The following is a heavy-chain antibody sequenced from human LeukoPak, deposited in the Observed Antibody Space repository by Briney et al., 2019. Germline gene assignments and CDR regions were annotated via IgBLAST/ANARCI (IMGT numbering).Heavy chain of an antibody. CDR3: ARRTRYSYGDT. D-gene: IGHD5-18*01. CDR1: GGSISSYY. Sequence: SETLSLTCTVSGGSISSYYWSWIRQPPGKGLEWIGYIYTSGSTNYNPSLKSRVTISVDTSKNQFSLKLSSVTAADTAVYYCARRTRYSYGDTWGQGTLVTVSS. V-gene: IGHV4-4*09. J-gene: IGHJ5*02. CDR2: IYTSGST.